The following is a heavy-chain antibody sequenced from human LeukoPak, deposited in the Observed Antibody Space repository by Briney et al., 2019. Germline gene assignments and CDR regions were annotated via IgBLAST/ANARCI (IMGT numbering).Heavy chain of an antibody. CDR1: GGSISSYY. Sequence: PSETLSLTCTVSGGSISSYYWSWIRQPAGKGLEWIGRIYTSGSTNYNPSLKSRVTMSVDTSKNQFSLKLSSVTAADTAVYYCARGIAYSSSWFPFDYWGQGTLVTVSS. CDR2: IYTSGST. D-gene: IGHD6-13*01. J-gene: IGHJ4*02. CDR3: ARGIAYSSSWFPFDY. V-gene: IGHV4-4*07.